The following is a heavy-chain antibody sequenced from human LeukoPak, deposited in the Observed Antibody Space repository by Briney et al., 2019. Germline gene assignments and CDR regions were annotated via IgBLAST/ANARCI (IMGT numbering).Heavy chain of an antibody. Sequence: PSETLSLTCAVYGGSFSGYYWSWIRQPPGKGLEWIGEINHSGSTNYNPSLKNRVTISVDTSKNQFSLKLSSVTAADTAVYYCARENVDIVATIRVYYFDYWGQGTLVTVSS. J-gene: IGHJ4*02. CDR2: INHSGST. CDR1: GGSFSGYY. D-gene: IGHD5-12*01. V-gene: IGHV4-34*01. CDR3: ARENVDIVATIRVYYFDY.